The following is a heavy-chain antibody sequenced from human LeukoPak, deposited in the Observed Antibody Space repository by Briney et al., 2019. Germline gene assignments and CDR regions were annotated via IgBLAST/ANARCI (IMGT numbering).Heavy chain of an antibody. CDR3: ARDPVSYNFSGGHWFDP. J-gene: IGHJ5*02. V-gene: IGHV4-30-2*01. CDR1: GGSISSGNCY. CDR2: IYHTGST. Sequence: SETLSLTCSVSGGSISSGNCYWSWIRQPPGKGLEWIGYIYHTGSTYSNPSLKSRVTMSVDRSKNQFSLKLNSVTAADTAVYYCARDPVSYNFSGGHWFDPWGQGTLVTVSS. D-gene: IGHD2-15*01.